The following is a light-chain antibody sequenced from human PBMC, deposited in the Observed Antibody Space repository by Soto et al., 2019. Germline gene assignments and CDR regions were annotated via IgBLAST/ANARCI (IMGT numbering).Light chain of an antibody. V-gene: IGLV2-14*01. Sequence: QSALTQPASVSGSPGQSITISCTGTSSDVGGYNYVSWYQQHPGKAPKLMIYEVSNRPSGVSNRFSGSKSGNTASLTISGLQAEDEADYYCSSYISSSTRVLGGGTKVTVL. J-gene: IGLJ3*02. CDR2: EVS. CDR3: SSYISSSTRV. CDR1: SSDVGGYNY.